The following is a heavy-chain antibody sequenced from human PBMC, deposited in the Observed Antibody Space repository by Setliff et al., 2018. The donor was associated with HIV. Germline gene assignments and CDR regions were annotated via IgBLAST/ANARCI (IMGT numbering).Heavy chain of an antibody. D-gene: IGHD3-10*01. J-gene: IGHJ3*02. Sequence: SETLSLTCNVSGYSISSGYYWGWIRQPPGKGLEWIGYIYYSGSTNYNPSLKSRVTISVDTSKNQFSLKLTSVTPADTAVYYCARDRGAFDIWGQGTMVTVSS. CDR3: ARDRGAFDI. CDR2: IYYSGST. V-gene: IGHV4-38-2*02. CDR1: GYSISSGYY.